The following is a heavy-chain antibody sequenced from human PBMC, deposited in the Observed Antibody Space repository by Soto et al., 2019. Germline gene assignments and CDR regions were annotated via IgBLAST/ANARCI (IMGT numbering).Heavy chain of an antibody. J-gene: IGHJ6*01. V-gene: IGHV1-18*01. CDR3: ARDSPYESLGGYYYGMDV. CDR1: GYTFTSYG. D-gene: IGHD3-16*01. CDR2: ISAYNGNT. Sequence: QVQLVQSGAEVQKPGASVKVSCKASGYTFTSYGISWVRQAPGQGLEWMGWISAYNGNTNYAQKLQGRVTMTTDTSTSTAYMELRSLRSDETAVYYCARDSPYESLGGYYYGMDVWGQGTTVTVSS.